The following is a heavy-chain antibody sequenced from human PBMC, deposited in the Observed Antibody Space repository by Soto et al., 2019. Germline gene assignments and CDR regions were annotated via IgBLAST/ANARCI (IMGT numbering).Heavy chain of an antibody. V-gene: IGHV4-31*03. D-gene: IGHD3-3*01. CDR3: ARWWGGRRQGFDP. CDR1: GGSISSGDYY. CDR2: IYYTGST. J-gene: IGHJ5*02. Sequence: QVQLQESGPGLVKPSQTLSLTCTVSGGSISSGDYYWSWIRQHPGKGLEWIGYIYYTGSTYYNPSLKSRVTIPVDTSKNQFSLKPTAVTAAATAGYSCARWWGGRRQGFDPWCPGTLVTVSS.